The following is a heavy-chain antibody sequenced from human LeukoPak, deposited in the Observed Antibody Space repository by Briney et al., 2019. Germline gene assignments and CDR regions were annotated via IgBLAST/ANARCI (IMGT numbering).Heavy chain of an antibody. CDR1: GFPFSDYW. Sequence: GGSLRLSCAASGFPFSDYWMDWVRQAPGKGMEWVANIKQDGSEHYYADSVKGRFTISRDNAKNSLYLEMNSLRAEDTAVYYCSRSLDYWGQGALVTLSS. CDR3: SRSLDY. J-gene: IGHJ4*02. CDR2: IKQDGSEH. V-gene: IGHV3-7*01.